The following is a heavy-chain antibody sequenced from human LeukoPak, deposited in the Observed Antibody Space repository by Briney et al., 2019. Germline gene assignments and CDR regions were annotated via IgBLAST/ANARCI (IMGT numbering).Heavy chain of an antibody. CDR2: IFSNSGGT. D-gene: IGHD1-26*01. CDR1: GYTFTGYY. Sequence: AAVKVSCKASGYTFTGYYMHWMRQAPGQGLEWMGWIFSNSGGTNYAQKFQGRVTMTMDTSISTAYMELSRLRSDDTAVYYCAREGSGTYYFDYWGQGTLVTVSS. V-gene: IGHV1-2*02. CDR3: AREGSGTYYFDY. J-gene: IGHJ4*02.